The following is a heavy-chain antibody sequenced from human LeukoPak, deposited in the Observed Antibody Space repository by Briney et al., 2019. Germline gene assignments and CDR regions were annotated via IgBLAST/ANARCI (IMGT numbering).Heavy chain of an antibody. CDR2: ISYDGSTK. J-gene: IGHJ4*02. Sequence: PGGSLRLSCAASGFTFSSSAMHWVRQAPGKGLEWVAIISYDGSTKYYADSVKGRFMISRDNSKSTLYLQINSLRAEDTAVYYCRSGTDTFDYWGQGTLVTVSP. CDR1: GFTFSSSA. D-gene: IGHD3-10*01. V-gene: IGHV3-30*04. CDR3: RSGTDTFDY.